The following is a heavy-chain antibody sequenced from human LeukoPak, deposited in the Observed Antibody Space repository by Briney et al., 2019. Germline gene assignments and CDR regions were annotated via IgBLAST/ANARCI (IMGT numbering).Heavy chain of an antibody. CDR3: ARRDYYDSSGYYVGTFDY. J-gene: IGHJ4*02. V-gene: IGHV4-34*01. D-gene: IGHD3-22*01. Sequence: SETLSLTCAVYGGSLSGYYWSWIRQPPGKGLEWIGEINHSGSTNYNPSLKSRVTISVDTSKNQFSLKLSSVTAADTAVYYCARRDYYDSSGYYVGTFDYWGQGTLVTVSS. CDR2: INHSGST. CDR1: GGSLSGYY.